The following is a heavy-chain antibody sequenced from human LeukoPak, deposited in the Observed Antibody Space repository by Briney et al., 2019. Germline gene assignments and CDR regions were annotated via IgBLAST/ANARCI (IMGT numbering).Heavy chain of an antibody. D-gene: IGHD3-3*01. V-gene: IGHV4-34*01. J-gene: IGHJ5*02. CDR2: INHSGST. Sequence: SETLSLTCAVYGGSFSGYYWSWIRQPPGKGLEWIGEINHSGSTNYNPSLKSRVTISVDTSKNQFSLKLSSVTAADTAVYYCARLHYDFWSGYRTINWFDPWGQGTLVTVSS. CDR3: ARLHYDFWSGYRTINWFDP. CDR1: GGSFSGYY.